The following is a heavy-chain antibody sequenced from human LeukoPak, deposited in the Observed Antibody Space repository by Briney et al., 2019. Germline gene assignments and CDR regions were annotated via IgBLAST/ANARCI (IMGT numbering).Heavy chain of an antibody. CDR3: ARQPDSSGSPLY. D-gene: IGHD3-22*01. J-gene: IGHJ4*02. V-gene: IGHV5-10-1*01. CDR2: IDPSDSYT. Sequence: GESLRISCKGSGYSFTSYWITWLRQMPGKGLEWMGRIDPSDSYTNYSPSFQGHVTISADKSISTAYLQWSSLKASDTAMYYCARQPDSSGSPLYWGQGTLVSVSS. CDR1: GYSFTSYW.